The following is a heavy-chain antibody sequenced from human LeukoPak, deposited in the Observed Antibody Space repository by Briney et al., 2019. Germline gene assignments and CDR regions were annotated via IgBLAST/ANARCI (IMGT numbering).Heavy chain of an antibody. D-gene: IGHD1-26*01. CDR2: IYYSGST. V-gene: IGHV4-59*12. J-gene: IGHJ4*02. CDR1: GGSLTSYY. Sequence: PSETPSLTCTVSGGSLTSYYWSWIRQPPGKGLEWIGYIYYSGSTNYNPSLKSRVTISVDTSKNQFSLKLSSVTAADTAVYYCAREYSGNYYNWGQGTLVTVSS. CDR3: AREYSGNYYN.